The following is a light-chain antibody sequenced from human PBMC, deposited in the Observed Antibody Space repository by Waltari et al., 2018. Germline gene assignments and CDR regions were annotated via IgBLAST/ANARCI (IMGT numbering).Light chain of an antibody. Sequence: DVQMTQSPSSLSASVGDRVTITCQASQDIKTYLNWYQQKSGKAPKVVIYDVSHLATGVPSRVSGTGYGTQFTLTISSLQPEDIATYYCQQYEDESTFGGGTKVEVK. V-gene: IGKV1-33*01. CDR1: QDIKTY. CDR3: QQYEDEST. J-gene: IGKJ4*01. CDR2: DVS.